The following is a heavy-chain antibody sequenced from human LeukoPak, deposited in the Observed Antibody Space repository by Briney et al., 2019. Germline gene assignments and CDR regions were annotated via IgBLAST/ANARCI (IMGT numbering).Heavy chain of an antibody. Sequence: PGGSLRLSCAASGFTFSSYSMNWVRQAPGKGLEWVSVIYSGGSTYYADSVKGRFTISRDNSKNTLYLQMNSLRAEDTAVYYCARESRDYGRSYWGQGTLVTVSS. CDR2: IYSGGST. D-gene: IGHD4/OR15-4a*01. V-gene: IGHV3-53*01. CDR1: GFTFSSYS. J-gene: IGHJ4*02. CDR3: ARESRDYGRSY.